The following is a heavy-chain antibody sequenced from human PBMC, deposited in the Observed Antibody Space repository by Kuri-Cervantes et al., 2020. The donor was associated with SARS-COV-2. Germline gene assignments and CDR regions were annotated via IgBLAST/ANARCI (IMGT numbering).Heavy chain of an antibody. V-gene: IGHV3-23*01. Sequence: GESLKISCAASGFTFSSYAMSWVRQAPGKGLEWVSAISGSGGSTYYADSVKGRFTISRDNSKNTLYLQMNSLRAEDTAVYYCAKDQHGIVVVVAAIDYWGQGALVTVSS. CDR2: ISGSGGST. CDR3: AKDQHGIVVVVAAIDY. CDR1: GFTFSSYA. D-gene: IGHD2-15*01. J-gene: IGHJ4*02.